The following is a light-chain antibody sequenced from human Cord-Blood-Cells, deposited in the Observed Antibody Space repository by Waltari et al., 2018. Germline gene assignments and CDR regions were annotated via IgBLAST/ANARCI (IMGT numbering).Light chain of an antibody. V-gene: IGLV1-47*01. CDR1: RSNIGSNY. J-gene: IGLJ3*02. CDR3: AAWDDSLSGPV. Sequence: QSVLTQPPSASGTPGQRVTIPCSGSRSNIGSNYVYWYQPLPGTAPKPRIYRNDQRPSGVPDRFSGSKSGTSASLAISGLRSEDEADYYCAAWDDSLSGPVFGGGTKLTVL. CDR2: RND.